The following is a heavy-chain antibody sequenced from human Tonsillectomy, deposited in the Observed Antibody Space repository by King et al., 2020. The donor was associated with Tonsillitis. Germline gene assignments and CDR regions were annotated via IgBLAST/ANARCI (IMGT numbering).Heavy chain of an antibody. CDR2: IYPGDSDT. CDR1: GYSFSSEW. D-gene: IGHD3-10*01. J-gene: IGHJ4*02. Sequence: QLVQSGAEVKKSGESLRISCKGSGYSFSSEWIAWVRQMPGKGLEWMGNIYPGDSDTRYSPSFQGQVTISADTSISIAYLQWSSLKASDTAMYYCARPTAYGSGSYFAYWGQGTLVTVS. CDR3: ARPTAYGSGSYFAY. V-gene: IGHV5-51*01.